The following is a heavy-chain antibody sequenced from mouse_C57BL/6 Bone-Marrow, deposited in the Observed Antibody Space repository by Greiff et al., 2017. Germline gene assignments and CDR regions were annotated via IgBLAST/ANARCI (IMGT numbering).Heavy chain of an antibody. V-gene: IGHV7-3*01. J-gene: IGHJ2*01. CDR1: GFTFTDYY. Sequence: EVQVVESGGGLVQPGGSLSLSCAASGFTFTDYYMSWVRQPPGKALEWLGFIRNKANGYTTEYSASVKGRFTISRDNSQSILYLQMNALRAEDSATYYCARSYYSNYVDYWCQGTTLTVSS. D-gene: IGHD2-5*01. CDR2: IRNKANGYTT. CDR3: ARSYYSNYVDY.